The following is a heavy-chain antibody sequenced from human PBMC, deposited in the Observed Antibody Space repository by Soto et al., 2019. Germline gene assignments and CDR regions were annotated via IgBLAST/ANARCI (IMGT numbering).Heavy chain of an antibody. CDR3: ARRVGVVPGYYYYMDV. Sequence: GGSLRLSCAASGFTFSSYAMSWVRQAPGKGLEWVSGISGRGGTTYYADSVKGRFTISRDNSKNTLYLQMNSLRAEDTATYYCARRVGVVPGYYYYMDVWGKGTTVTVSS. V-gene: IGHV3-23*01. CDR1: GFTFSSYA. D-gene: IGHD2-2*01. CDR2: ISGRGGTT. J-gene: IGHJ6*03.